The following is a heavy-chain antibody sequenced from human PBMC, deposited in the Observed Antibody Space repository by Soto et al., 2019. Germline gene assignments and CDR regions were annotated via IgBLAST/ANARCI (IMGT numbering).Heavy chain of an antibody. CDR2: ISYDGSNK. CDR3: AIDRYGSLTAKLRGHYYYYYGMDV. CDR1: GFTFSSYA. Sequence: WGSLRLSCAASGFTFSSYAMHWVRQAPGKGLEWVAVISYDGSNKYYADSVKGRFTISRDNSKNTLYLQMNSLRAEDTAVYYCAIDRYGSLTAKLRGHYYYYYGMDVWGQGTTVTVSS. D-gene: IGHD2-21*02. V-gene: IGHV3-30-3*01. J-gene: IGHJ6*02.